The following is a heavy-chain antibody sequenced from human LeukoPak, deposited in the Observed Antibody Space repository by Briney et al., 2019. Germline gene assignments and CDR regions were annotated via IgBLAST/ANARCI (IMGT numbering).Heavy chain of an antibody. D-gene: IGHD2-2*01. J-gene: IGHJ6*04. CDR3: ARQSTADV. V-gene: IGHV4-39*01. CDR1: GGSISSSSYY. Sequence: SETLSLTCTVSGGSISSSSYYWGWIRQPPGKGLEWIGSIYYSGSTYYNPSLKSRVTISVDTSKNQFSLKRSSVTAADTAVCYCARQSTADVWGKGTTVTVSS. CDR2: IYYSGST.